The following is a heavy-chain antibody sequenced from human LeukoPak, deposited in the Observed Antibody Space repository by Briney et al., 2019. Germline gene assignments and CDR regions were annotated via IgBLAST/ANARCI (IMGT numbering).Heavy chain of an antibody. Sequence: AASVKVPCKASGYTFTSYGISWVRQAPGQGLEWMGWISAYNGNTNYAQKLQGRVTMTTDTSTSTAYMELRNLRSDDTAVYYCVGDRLEYYDSSGYYYDYYYGMDVWGQGTTVTVSS. CDR2: ISAYNGNT. D-gene: IGHD3-22*01. CDR3: VGDRLEYYDSSGYYYDYYYGMDV. CDR1: GYTFTSYG. J-gene: IGHJ6*02. V-gene: IGHV1-18*01.